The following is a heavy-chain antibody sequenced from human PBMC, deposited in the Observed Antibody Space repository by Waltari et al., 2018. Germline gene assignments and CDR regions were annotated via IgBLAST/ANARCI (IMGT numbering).Heavy chain of an antibody. J-gene: IGHJ6*03. CDR1: GGSFSNYY. D-gene: IGHD3-10*01. Sequence: QVHLQQWGAGLLKPSETLSLTCGVSGGSFSNYYWSWIRQPPGRGLEWIGELDHSGSTNYHPALRSRVTLSVDTSKKEFSLRLTSVTAADTAIYYCAGLRFNYYYFYHMDVWGKGTTVTVSS. CDR2: LDHSGST. V-gene: IGHV4-34*02. CDR3: AGLRFNYYYFYHMDV.